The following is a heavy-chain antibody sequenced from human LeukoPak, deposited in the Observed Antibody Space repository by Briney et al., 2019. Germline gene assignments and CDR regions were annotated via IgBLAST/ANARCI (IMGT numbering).Heavy chain of an antibody. CDR3: ATGFGGLVGDTGY. V-gene: IGHV1-24*01. CDR2: FDPEDGET. D-gene: IGHD1-26*01. Sequence: ASVKVSCKVSGYTLTELSMHWVRQAPGKGLAEMGGFDPEDGETIYAQKFQGRVTMTEDTSTDTAYMELSSLRSEDTAVYYCATGFGGLVGDTGYWGQGTLVTVSS. CDR1: GYTLTELS. J-gene: IGHJ4*02.